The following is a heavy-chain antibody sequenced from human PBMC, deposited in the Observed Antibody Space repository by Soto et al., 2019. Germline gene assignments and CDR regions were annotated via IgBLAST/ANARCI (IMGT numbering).Heavy chain of an antibody. J-gene: IGHJ5*02. CDR3: ARDITMVRGVIITGPRWFDP. CDR2: ISYDGSNK. D-gene: IGHD3-10*01. V-gene: IGHV3-30-3*01. Sequence: SLRLSCAASGFTFSSYAMHWVRQAPGKGLEWVAVISYDGSNKYYADSVKGRFTTSRDNSKNTLYLQMNSLRAEDTAVYYCARDITMVRGVIITGPRWFDPWGQGTLVTVSS. CDR1: GFTFSSYA.